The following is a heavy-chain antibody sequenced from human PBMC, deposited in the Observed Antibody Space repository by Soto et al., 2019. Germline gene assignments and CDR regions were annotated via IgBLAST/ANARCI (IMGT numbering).Heavy chain of an antibody. J-gene: IGHJ6*02. CDR3: ARGGEPLGYYGLDV. CDR2: MYYTGVT. V-gene: IGHV4-61*01. Sequence: TLSLTCSVSGGSVRSGNHFWNWIRQPPGRGLEWLGYMYYTGVTNYNPSLKSRVSMSVDTSKDQFSLNLTSLTAADTAVYYCARGGEPLGYYGLDVWGQGTTVTVSS. CDR1: GGSVRSGNHF.